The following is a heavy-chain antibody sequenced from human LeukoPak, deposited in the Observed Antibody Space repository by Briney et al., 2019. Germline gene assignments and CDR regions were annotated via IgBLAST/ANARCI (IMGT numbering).Heavy chain of an antibody. CDR1: GFTFSSYS. J-gene: IGHJ3*02. V-gene: IGHV3-48*01. CDR2: ISSSSSTI. CDR3: ARDTPYSGYDKDAFDI. Sequence: GGSLRLSCAASGFTFSSYSMNWVRQAPGKGLEWVSCISSSSSTIYYADSVKGRFTISRDNAKNSLYLQMNSLRAEDTAVYYCARDTPYSGYDKDAFDIWGQGTMVTVSS. D-gene: IGHD5-12*01.